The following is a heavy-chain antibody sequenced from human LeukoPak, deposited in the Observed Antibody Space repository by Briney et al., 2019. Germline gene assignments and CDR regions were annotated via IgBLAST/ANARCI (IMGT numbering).Heavy chain of an antibody. D-gene: IGHD3-16*01. CDR3: ARDGGSATYRAFDI. J-gene: IGHJ3*02. Sequence: GGSLRLSCAASGFSFSSNWMHWVRQAPGKGLVWVSRINSGENSTAYADSVKGRFTISRDNAKNTLYLQMNSLRDEDTAVYYCARDGGSATYRAFDIWGQGTMVTVSS. V-gene: IGHV3-74*01. CDR1: GFSFSSNW. CDR2: INSGENST.